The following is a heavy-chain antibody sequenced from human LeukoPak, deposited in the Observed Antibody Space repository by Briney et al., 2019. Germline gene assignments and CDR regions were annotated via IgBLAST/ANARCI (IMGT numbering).Heavy chain of an antibody. CDR3: ARSGAGPLEGAFDI. CDR2: TYYRSKWYN. V-gene: IGHV6-1*01. J-gene: IGHJ3*02. D-gene: IGHD3-10*01. Sequence: SQTLSLTCAISGYSVSANDAAWNWIRQSPSKGLEWLGRTYYRSKWYNDYAVSVKSRISINPDTSKNQFSLKLSSVTAADTAVYYCARSGAGPLEGAFDIWGQGTMVTVSS. CDR1: GYSVSANDAA.